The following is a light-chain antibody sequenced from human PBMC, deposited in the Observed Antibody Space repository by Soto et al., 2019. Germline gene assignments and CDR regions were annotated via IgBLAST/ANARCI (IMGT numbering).Light chain of an antibody. V-gene: IGKV3-15*01. CDR1: QSVSSN. CDR2: GAS. CDR3: RQYDNWPLT. J-gene: IGKJ4*01. Sequence: EIVMTQSPATLSVSPGERVTLSCRASQSVSSNLAWYQQKPGQAPRLLMYGASTRATGIPARFSGSGSGTEFTLTISSLQSEDFAVYYCRQYDNWPLTFGGGTKVDIK.